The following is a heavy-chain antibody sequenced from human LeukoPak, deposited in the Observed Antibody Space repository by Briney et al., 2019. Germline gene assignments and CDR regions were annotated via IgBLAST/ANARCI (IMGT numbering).Heavy chain of an antibody. CDR2: ISAYKGNT. V-gene: IGHV1-18*04. CDR3: ARDRDIVVVPAATENNWFDP. J-gene: IGHJ5*02. D-gene: IGHD2-2*01. Sequence: GASVKVSCKASGYTITSYDGSWVRQAPGQGLEWMGWISAYKGNTNYAQKLQGRVTMTTDTSTSTAYMELRSLRSDDTAVYYCARDRDIVVVPAATENNWFDPWGQGTLVTVSS. CDR1: GYTITSYD.